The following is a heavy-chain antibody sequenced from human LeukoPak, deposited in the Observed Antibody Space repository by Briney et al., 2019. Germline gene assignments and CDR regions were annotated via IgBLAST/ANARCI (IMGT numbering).Heavy chain of an antibody. CDR3: ARGKNLGYCSSTSCYTIDY. J-gene: IGHJ4*02. CDR2: IYSGGST. D-gene: IGHD2-2*02. Sequence: PGGSLRLSCAASGFTVSSNYMSWVRQAPGKGLEWVSVIYSGGSTYYAGSVKGRFTISRDNSKDTLYLQMNSLRAEDTAVYYCARGKNLGYCSSTSCYTIDYWGQGTLVTVSS. CDR1: GFTVSSNY. V-gene: IGHV3-66*02.